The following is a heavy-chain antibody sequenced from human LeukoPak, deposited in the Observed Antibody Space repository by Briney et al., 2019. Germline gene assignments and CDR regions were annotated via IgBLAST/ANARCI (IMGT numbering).Heavy chain of an antibody. D-gene: IGHD5-12*01. CDR1: GFIFSQYS. CDR2: IRSSSET. J-gene: IGHJ5*02. Sequence: GGSLRLSCAASGFIFSQYSMSWVRQAPGKGLEWVSHIRSSSETFYADSVKGRFTISRDNARNSLYLQMNNLRGEDTAIYYCARDAGNSGYGCDLWGQGTLVTVSS. V-gene: IGHV3-48*01. CDR3: ARDAGNSGYGCDL.